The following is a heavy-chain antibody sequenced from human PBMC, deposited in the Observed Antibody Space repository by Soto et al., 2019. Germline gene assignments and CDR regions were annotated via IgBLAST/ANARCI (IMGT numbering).Heavy chain of an antibody. Sequence: ASVKVSCKASGYTFTSYAMHWVRQAPGQRLEWMGWISAGNGNTKYSQKFQGRVTITRDTSASTAYMELSSLRSEDTAVYYCARGEAAAGYDYWGQGTLVTVSS. J-gene: IGHJ4*02. CDR3: ARGEAAAGYDY. V-gene: IGHV1-3*01. CDR2: ISAGNGNT. D-gene: IGHD6-13*01. CDR1: GYTFTSYA.